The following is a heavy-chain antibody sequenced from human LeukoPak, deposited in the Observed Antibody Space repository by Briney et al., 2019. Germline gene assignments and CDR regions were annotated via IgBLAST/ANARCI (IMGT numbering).Heavy chain of an antibody. J-gene: IGHJ4*02. V-gene: IGHV3-7*01. Sequence: GGSLRLSCAASGFTFSSYWMGWVRQAPGKGLEWVATIKQDGSDKYYEDSVKGRFTISRDNAKNSLYLQMNSLRAEDTAVYYCARDPEYCSSTSCYVDWGQGTLVTVSS. CDR1: GFTFSSYW. CDR2: IKQDGSDK. CDR3: ARDPEYCSSTSCYVD. D-gene: IGHD2-2*01.